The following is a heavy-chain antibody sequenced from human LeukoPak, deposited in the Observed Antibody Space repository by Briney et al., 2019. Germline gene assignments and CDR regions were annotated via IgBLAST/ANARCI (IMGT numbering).Heavy chain of an antibody. CDR1: GNYW. CDR3: VSFFETY. J-gene: IGHJ4*02. V-gene: IGHV3-74*01. CDR2: INSDGSWT. D-gene: IGHD2/OR15-2a*01. Sequence: GGSLRLSCAASGNYWMHWVRQVPGKGLVWVSHINSDGSWTSYADSVKGRFTISKDNAKNTVYLQMNSLRAEDTAVYYCVSFFETYWGRGTLVTVSS.